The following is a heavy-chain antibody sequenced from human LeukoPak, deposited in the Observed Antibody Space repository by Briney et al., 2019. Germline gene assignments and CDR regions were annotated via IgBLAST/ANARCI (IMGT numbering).Heavy chain of an antibody. CDR3: TSLHYYDRSGRVGAFDI. V-gene: IGHV3-73*01. CDR1: GFTFSGTA. CDR2: IRSKANSYAT. J-gene: IGHJ3*02. D-gene: IGHD3-22*01. Sequence: PGGSLKLSCAASGFTFSGTAMHWVRQASGKGLEWVGRIRSKANSYATAYAASVKGRFTISRDDSKNTAYLQMNSLKTEDTAVYYCTSLHYYDRSGRVGAFDIWGQGTMVTVSS.